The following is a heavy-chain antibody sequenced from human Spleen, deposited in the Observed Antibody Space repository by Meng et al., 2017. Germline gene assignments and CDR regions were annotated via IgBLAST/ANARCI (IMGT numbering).Heavy chain of an antibody. D-gene: IGHD1-26*01. CDR1: GFTFSASS. J-gene: IGHJ4*02. CDR3: TQVGR. V-gene: IGHV3-73*01. CDR2: IRSKENNYAT. Sequence: EVHLLEWGGGVGLPGESLKLSCSASGFTFSASSMLWVRQASGIGLEWVGNIRSKENNYATEYVESVKGRFTIFRDDSKNTAYLHMNSLKTEHTAVYYCTQVGRWGQGTLVTVSS.